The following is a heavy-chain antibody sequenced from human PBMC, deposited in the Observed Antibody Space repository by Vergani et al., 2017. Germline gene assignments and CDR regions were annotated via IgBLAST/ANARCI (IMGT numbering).Heavy chain of an antibody. D-gene: IGHD3-10*01. J-gene: IGHJ3*01. V-gene: IGHV5-51*01. CDR3: ASGGHGSENGGALQL. Sequence: QLVQSGSETKKPGESLKISCQAFGYIFSKFWIGWVRQRPGRGLEWMGIIYPGDSEVKSNPTFRGQVIFSVDTSVNTAYLQWRSLQASDTATYFCASGGHGSENGGALQLWGQGTNITVSS. CDR1: GYIFSKFW. CDR2: IYPGDSEV.